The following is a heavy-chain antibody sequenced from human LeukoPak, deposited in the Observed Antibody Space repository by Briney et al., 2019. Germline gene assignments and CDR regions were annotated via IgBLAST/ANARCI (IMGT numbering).Heavy chain of an antibody. V-gene: IGHV3-7*01. CDR2: IKQDGSVI. Sequence: GGSLRLSCAASGFSFSTHWMSRFRQAPGKGLEWVALIKQDGSVIHYVDSVKGRFTISRDNAKNSLSLQMNSLRADDTAVYYCAGDEGWTFDIWGQGTKVTVSS. J-gene: IGHJ3*02. D-gene: IGHD5-24*01. CDR1: GFSFSTHW. CDR3: AGDEGWTFDI.